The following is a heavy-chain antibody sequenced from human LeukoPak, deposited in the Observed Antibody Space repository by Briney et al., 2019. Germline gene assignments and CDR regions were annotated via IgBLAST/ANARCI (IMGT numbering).Heavy chain of an antibody. CDR3: ARDEPTVTTGPPVGS. CDR1: GFTFYSYW. CDR2: INGDGSTS. Sequence: GGSLRLSCAASGFTFYSYWMHWVRQAPGKGLVWVSCINGDGSTSNYADSVKGRLTISRDNAKNTLYLQMHSLRAEDTAVYYCARDEPTVTTGPPVGSWGQGTLVTVSS. V-gene: IGHV3-74*01. J-gene: IGHJ4*02. D-gene: IGHD4-17*01.